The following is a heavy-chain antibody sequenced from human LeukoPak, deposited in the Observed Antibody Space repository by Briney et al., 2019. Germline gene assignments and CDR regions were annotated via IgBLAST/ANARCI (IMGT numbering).Heavy chain of an antibody. J-gene: IGHJ6*02. CDR1: GFTFSSYS. D-gene: IGHD2-15*01. CDR3: AREGYCSGGSCSPGDYYYYYGMDV. Sequence: GGSLRLSCAASGFTFSSYSMNWVRQATGKGLEWVSSISSCCSYIYYADSVKGRFTISRDNAKNSLYLQMNSLRAEGTAVYYCAREGYCSGGSCSPGDYYYYYGMDVWGQGTTVTVSS. V-gene: IGHV3-21*01. CDR2: ISSCCSYI.